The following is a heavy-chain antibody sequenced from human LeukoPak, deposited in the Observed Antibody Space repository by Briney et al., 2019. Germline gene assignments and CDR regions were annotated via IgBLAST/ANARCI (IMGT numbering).Heavy chain of an antibody. Sequence: GASVKVSCKASGYTFTSYYIHWVRQAPGQGLKWMGIINPSGGSTSYAQKFQGRVTMTRDTSTSTVYMELSSLRSEDTAVYYCARGSDSSGYYHLNWFDPWGQGTLVTVSS. V-gene: IGHV1-46*01. CDR3: ARGSDSSGYYHLNWFDP. D-gene: IGHD3-22*01. J-gene: IGHJ5*02. CDR1: GYTFTSYY. CDR2: INPSGGST.